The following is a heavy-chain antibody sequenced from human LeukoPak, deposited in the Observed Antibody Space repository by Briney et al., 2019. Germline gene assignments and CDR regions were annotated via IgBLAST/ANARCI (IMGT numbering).Heavy chain of an antibody. CDR1: GGSISTYY. CDR3: ARHWLDSGTPDRFDY. D-gene: IGHD3-10*01. Sequence: SETLSLTCTVSGGSISTYYWSWIRQPPGKGLEWIAYIYYSGTTNYNPSLKSRVTISIDTSKNQFSLKLSSVTAADTAVYYCARHWLDSGTPDRFDYWGQGTLVTVSS. CDR2: IYYSGTT. J-gene: IGHJ4*02. V-gene: IGHV4-59*08.